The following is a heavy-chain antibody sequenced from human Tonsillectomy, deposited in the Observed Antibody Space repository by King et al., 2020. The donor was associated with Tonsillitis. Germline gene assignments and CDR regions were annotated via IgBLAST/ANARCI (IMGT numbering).Heavy chain of an antibody. V-gene: IGHV4-38-2*01. Sequence: VQLQESGPGLVKPSETLSLTCAVSGYAIRNGYYWGWIRQPPGKALEWIGSIFHSGTTYYNPSLKSRVSMSVDTSKNQFSLTLSSVTAADTAVYYCARLEYYHDSTGYYWVYWGQGTLVSVAS. J-gene: IGHJ4*02. CDR2: IFHSGTT. D-gene: IGHD3-22*01. CDR3: ARLEYYHDSTGYYWVY. CDR1: GYAIRNGYY.